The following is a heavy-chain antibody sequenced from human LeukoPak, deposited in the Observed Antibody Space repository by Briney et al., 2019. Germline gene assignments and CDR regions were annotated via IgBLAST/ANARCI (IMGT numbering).Heavy chain of an antibody. CDR2: ISGSGDNT. J-gene: IGHJ4*02. CDR3: AKGSYYDSSGSFYFDY. CDR1: GFTFNTYA. D-gene: IGHD3-22*01. Sequence: GGSLRLSCAASGFTFNTYAMSWVRQAPGKGLEWVSGISGSGDNTYYADSVKGRFTISRDNSKNTLYVQVNSLGTEDTAAYYCAKGSYYDSSGSFYFDYWGQGTLVTVSS. V-gene: IGHV3-23*01.